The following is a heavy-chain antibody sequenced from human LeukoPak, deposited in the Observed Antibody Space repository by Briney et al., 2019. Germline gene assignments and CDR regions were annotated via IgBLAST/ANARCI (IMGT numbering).Heavy chain of an antibody. D-gene: IGHD1-7*01. CDR2: ISYDGSNK. CDR1: GFTFSSYA. V-gene: IGHV3-30*01. J-gene: IGHJ4*02. Sequence: GRSLRLSCAASGFTFSSYAMHWVRQAPGKGLEWVAVISYDGSNKYYADSVKGRFTISRDNSKNTLYLQMNSLRAEDTAVYYCARTYNWNYVIVYYFDYWGQGTLVTVSS. CDR3: ARTYNWNYVIVYYFDY.